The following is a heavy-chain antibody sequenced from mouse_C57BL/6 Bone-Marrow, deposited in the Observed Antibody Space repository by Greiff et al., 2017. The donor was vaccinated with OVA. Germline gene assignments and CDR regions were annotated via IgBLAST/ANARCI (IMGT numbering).Heavy chain of an antibody. CDR3: ARGDYECDGGAPYAMDD. Sequence: EVKLVESGGGLVKPGGSLKLSCAASGFTFSSYAMSWVRQTPEKRLEWVATISDGGSYTYYPDNVKGRFTISRDNAKNNLYLQLSHLKSEDTAMFDCARGDYECDGGAPYAMDDWGQGTSVTVSS. CDR2: ISDGGSYT. CDR1: GFTFSSYA. J-gene: IGHJ4*01. D-gene: IGHD2-4*01. V-gene: IGHV5-4*03.